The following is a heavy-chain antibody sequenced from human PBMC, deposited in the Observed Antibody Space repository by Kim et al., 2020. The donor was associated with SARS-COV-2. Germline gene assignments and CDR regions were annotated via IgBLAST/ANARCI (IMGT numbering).Heavy chain of an antibody. CDR2: INPSGGST. J-gene: IGHJ5*02. V-gene: IGHV1-46*01. D-gene: IGHD3-22*01. Sequence: ASVKVSCKASGYTFTSYYMHWVRQAPGQGLEWMGIINPSGGSTSYAQKFQGRVTMTRDTSTSTVYMELSSLRSEDTAVYYCARAATSHDSSGYYDDWFDPWGQGTLVTVSS. CDR3: ARAATSHDSSGYYDDWFDP. CDR1: GYTFTSYY.